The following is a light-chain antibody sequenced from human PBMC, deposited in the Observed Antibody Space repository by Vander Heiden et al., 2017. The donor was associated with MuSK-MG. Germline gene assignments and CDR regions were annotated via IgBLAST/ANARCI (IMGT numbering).Light chain of an antibody. CDR3: QAWDSSTAQVV. CDR2: QDT. V-gene: IGLV3-1*01. Sequence: YEVTQQPSESVSPGQTASITCSGDKLGVKFVSWSQQKPGQSPVLVLYQDTKRPSGFPERFSGSNSGNTATMTISGTQAMDEADYYCQAWDSSTAQVVFGGGTKLTVL. J-gene: IGLJ2*01. CDR1: KLGVKF.